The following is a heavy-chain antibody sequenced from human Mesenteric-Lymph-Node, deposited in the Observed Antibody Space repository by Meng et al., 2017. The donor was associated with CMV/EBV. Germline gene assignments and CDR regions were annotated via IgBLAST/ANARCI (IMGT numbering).Heavy chain of an antibody. D-gene: IGHD3-10*01. CDR3: ASGGGQFASGAGFDY. CDR2: VHTTTGNP. J-gene: IGHJ4*02. CDR1: GSAFTTLS. V-gene: IGHV7-4-1*01. Sequence: SGSAFTTLSITWVFQALGQALAWLGWVHTTTGNPTCVLGFSCRFVFPLDTSVSPPYLQIGGLKGEDTAVYYCASGGGQFASGAGFDYWGQGTLVTVSS.